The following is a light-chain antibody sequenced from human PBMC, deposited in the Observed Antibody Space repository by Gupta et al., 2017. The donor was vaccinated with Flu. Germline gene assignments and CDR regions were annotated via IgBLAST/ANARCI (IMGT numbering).Light chain of an antibody. CDR2: GNS. J-gene: IGLJ1*01. V-gene: IGLV1-40*01. CDR3: QSYDSSLTREV. CDR1: SSNIGAGHD. Sequence: QSVLTQLPSVSGAPGQRVTTSCTGSSSNIGAGHDVHWYQQLPGTAPKLLIYGNSNRPSGVPDRFSGSKSGTSASLAITGLQAEDEADYYCQSYDSSLTREVFGSGTKVTVL.